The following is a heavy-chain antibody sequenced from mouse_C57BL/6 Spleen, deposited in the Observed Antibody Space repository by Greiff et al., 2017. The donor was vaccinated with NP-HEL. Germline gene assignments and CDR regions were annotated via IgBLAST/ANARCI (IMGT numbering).Heavy chain of an antibody. V-gene: IGHV1-15*01. Sequence: QVQLKASGAELVRPGASVTLSCKASGYTFTDYEMHWVKQTPVHGLEWIGAIDPETGGTAYNQKFKGKAILTADKSSSTAYMELRSLTSEDSAVYYCTRGSSYWYFDVWGTGTTVTVSS. CDR1: GYTFTDYE. D-gene: IGHD1-1*01. CDR2: IDPETGGT. CDR3: TRGSSYWYFDV. J-gene: IGHJ1*03.